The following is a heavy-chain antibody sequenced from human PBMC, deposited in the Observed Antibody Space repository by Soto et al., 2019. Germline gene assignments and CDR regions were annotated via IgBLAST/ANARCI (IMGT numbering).Heavy chain of an antibody. V-gene: IGHV3-23*01. D-gene: IGHD5-12*01. Sequence: GGSLRLSCAVSGFTFSNYAMSWVRQAPGKGLEWVSGMSESGGNTYYASSGEGRLNISRDNYQNTLYLQIDSLRAEDTAVYYCAKKGLRGDYYYMDVWGKGTTVTVSS. CDR2: MSESGGNT. CDR3: AKKGLRGDYYYMDV. J-gene: IGHJ6*03. CDR1: GFTFSNYA.